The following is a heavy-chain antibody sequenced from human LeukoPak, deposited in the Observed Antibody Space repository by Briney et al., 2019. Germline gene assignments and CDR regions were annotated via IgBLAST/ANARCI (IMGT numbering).Heavy chain of an antibody. J-gene: IGHJ3*02. D-gene: IGHD1-26*01. CDR1: GFTFSDYY. Sequence: GGSLRLSCAASGFTFSDYYLSWIRQAPGKGLEWVSYISSSGSTIYYADSVKGRFTISRDNAKNSLYLQMNSLRAEDTAVYYCARDPYGVGALGDAFDIWGQGTMVTVSS. CDR3: ARDPYGVGALGDAFDI. CDR2: ISSSGSTI. V-gene: IGHV3-11*01.